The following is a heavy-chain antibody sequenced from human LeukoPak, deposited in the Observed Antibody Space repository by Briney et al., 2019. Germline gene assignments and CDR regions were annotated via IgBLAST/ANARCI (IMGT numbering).Heavy chain of an antibody. D-gene: IGHD3-10*01. Sequence: PGGSLRLSCAASGFTFSSYGMHWVRQAPGKGLEWVSSISSSSSYIYYANSVKGRFTISRDNSKNTLYLQMGSLRAEDMAVYYCARDIELLWFGELFYWGQGTLVTVSS. V-gene: IGHV3-21*01. J-gene: IGHJ4*02. CDR3: ARDIELLWFGELFY. CDR2: ISSSSSYI. CDR1: GFTFSSYG.